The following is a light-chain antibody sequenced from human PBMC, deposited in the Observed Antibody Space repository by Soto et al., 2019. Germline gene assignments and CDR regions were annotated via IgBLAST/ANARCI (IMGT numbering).Light chain of an antibody. Sequence: EIVLTQSPDTLSLSPGERATLSCRASQGVSGNFLAWYQHRPGQAPRLLIYAASSRPTGIPDRFSGSGSETDFTLTISRLEPEDFAVYYCQQYDSSPPNTFGQGTRLEIK. J-gene: IGKJ2*01. V-gene: IGKV3-20*01. CDR3: QQYDSSPPNT. CDR2: AAS. CDR1: QGVSGNF.